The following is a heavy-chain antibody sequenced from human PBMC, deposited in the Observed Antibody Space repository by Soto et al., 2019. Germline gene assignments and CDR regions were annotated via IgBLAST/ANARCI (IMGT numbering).Heavy chain of an antibody. CDR1: GFTFSSYA. D-gene: IGHD3-3*01. Sequence: PGGSLRLSCAASGFTFSSYAMHWVRQAPGKGLEWVAVISYDGSNKYYADSVKGRFTISRDNSKNTLYLQMNSLRAEDTAVYYCAREKITIFGVTRRDYYYYGMDVWGQGTTVTVSS. CDR3: AREKITIFGVTRRDYYYYGMDV. V-gene: IGHV3-30-3*01. CDR2: ISYDGSNK. J-gene: IGHJ6*02.